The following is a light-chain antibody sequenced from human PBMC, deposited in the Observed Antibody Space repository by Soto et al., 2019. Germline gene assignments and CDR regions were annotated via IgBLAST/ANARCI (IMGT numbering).Light chain of an antibody. J-gene: IGLJ2*01. V-gene: IGLV2-14*01. CDR1: SSDVGGYNY. CDR3: SSYTSSSLRV. Sequence: SALTQPASVSGSPGQSITISCTGTSSDVGGYNYVSWYQQHPGKAPKLMIYDVSNRPSGVSNRFSGSKSGNTASLTISGLQAEDEADYYCSSYTSSSLRVFGGGTKLTVL. CDR2: DVS.